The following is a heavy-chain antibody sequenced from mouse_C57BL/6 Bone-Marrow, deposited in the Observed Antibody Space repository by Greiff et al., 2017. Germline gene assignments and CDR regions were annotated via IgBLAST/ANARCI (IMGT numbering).Heavy chain of an antibody. D-gene: IGHD2-3*01. CDR1: GFTFSSYG. J-gene: IGHJ3*01. V-gene: IGHV5-6*01. Sequence: EVMLVESGGDLVKPGGSLKLSCAASGFTFSSYGMSWVHQTPDKRLEWVANISSGGSYTYYPDSVKGRFTISRDNAKNTLYLQLSSLKSEDTAMYYCARHDGYYVGFAYWGQGTLVTVSA. CDR3: ARHDGYYVGFAY. CDR2: ISSGGSYT.